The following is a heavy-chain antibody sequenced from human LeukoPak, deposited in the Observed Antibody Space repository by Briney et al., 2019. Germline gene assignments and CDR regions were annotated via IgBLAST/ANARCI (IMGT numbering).Heavy chain of an antibody. CDR1: GYTFTSYG. D-gene: IGHD2-21*02. Sequence: GASVKVSCKASGYTFTSYGISWVRQAPGQGLEWMGWISAYNGNTNYAQKLQGRVTMTTDTSTSTAYMELRSLRSEDTAVYYCARDHCGGDCYSVYYYYGMDVWGQGTTVTVSS. J-gene: IGHJ6*02. V-gene: IGHV1-18*01. CDR3: ARDHCGGDCYSVYYYYGMDV. CDR2: ISAYNGNT.